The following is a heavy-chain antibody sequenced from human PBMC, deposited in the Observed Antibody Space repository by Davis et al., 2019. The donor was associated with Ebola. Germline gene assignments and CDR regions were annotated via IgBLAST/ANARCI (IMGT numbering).Heavy chain of an antibody. D-gene: IGHD3-3*01. CDR1: GGSFSGYY. CDR3: ARESRGFWSGYVDY. Sequence: PSETLSLTCAVYGGSFSGYYWSWIRQPPGKGLEWIGEINHSGSTNYNPSLKSRVTISVDTSKNQFSLKLSSVTAADTAVYYCARESRGFWSGYVDYWGQGTLVTVSS. V-gene: IGHV4-34*01. J-gene: IGHJ4*02. CDR2: INHSGST.